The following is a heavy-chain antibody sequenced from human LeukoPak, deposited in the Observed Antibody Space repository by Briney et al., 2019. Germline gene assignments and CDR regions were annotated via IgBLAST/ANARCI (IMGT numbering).Heavy chain of an antibody. Sequence: GGSLRLSCAASGFTFNIYAMTWVRQAQGKGLDWVSAIGGDGTSTDYADSVKGRSTISRDNSKNTLYLQMNRLRAEDTALYYCARRAGGTPDNWGLGTLVTVSS. J-gene: IGHJ4*02. CDR1: GFTFNIYA. D-gene: IGHD1-26*01. CDR3: ARRAGGTPDN. CDR2: IGGDGTST. V-gene: IGHV3-23*01.